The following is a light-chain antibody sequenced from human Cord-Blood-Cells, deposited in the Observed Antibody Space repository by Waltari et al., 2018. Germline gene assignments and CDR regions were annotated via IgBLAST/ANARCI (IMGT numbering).Light chain of an antibody. CDR2: GNS. CDR1: STNIGAGYD. Sequence: QSVLTQPPSVSGAPGQRVTISCTGSSTNIGAGYDVHWYQQLPGTAPKLLIYGNSKRPSGFPDRFSGSKSGTSASLAITGLQAEDEADYYCQSYDSSLSALYVFGTGTKVTVL. V-gene: IGLV1-40*01. CDR3: QSYDSSLSALYV. J-gene: IGLJ1*01.